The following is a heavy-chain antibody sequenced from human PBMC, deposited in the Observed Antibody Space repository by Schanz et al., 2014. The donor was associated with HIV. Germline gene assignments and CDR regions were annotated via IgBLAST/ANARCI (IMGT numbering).Heavy chain of an antibody. CDR2: ISFDGSNK. J-gene: IGHJ6*02. CDR3: ARDAASHSYGSTMDV. Sequence: QVHLVESGGGVAQPGRSLRLSCTASGFTFSSYGMHWVRQAPGKGLEWVAGISFDGSNKYYADSVKGRFTISRDDSRNTLYLQMNSLRAEDTAVYYCARDAASHSYGSTMDVWGQGTTVTVSS. D-gene: IGHD5-18*01. CDR1: GFTFSSYG. V-gene: IGHV3-30*03.